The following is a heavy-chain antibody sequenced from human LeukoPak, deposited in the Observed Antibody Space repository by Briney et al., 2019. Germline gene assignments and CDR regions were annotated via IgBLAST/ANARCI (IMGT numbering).Heavy chain of an antibody. V-gene: IGHV4-4*07. CDR3: AKDHYLYYYDNSGLDI. J-gene: IGHJ3*02. CDR2: IYTSGKT. Sequence: PSETLSLTCTVSGGSISSYYWSWIRQPAGKGLEWIGRIYTSGKTNYNPSLKSRVTMSLDTSKNQFPLKLSSVTAADTAVYYCAKDHYLYYYDNSGLDIWGQGTMVTVSS. D-gene: IGHD3-22*01. CDR1: GGSISSYY.